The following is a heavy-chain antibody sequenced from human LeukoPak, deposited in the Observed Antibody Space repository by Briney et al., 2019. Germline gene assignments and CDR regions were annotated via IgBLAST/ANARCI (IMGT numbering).Heavy chain of an antibody. CDR3: TRAKGGYFFDS. V-gene: IGHV3-74*01. J-gene: IGHJ4*02. Sequence: GGSLRLSCAASGFTFSSYWMHWVRQAPGKGLVWVSRINSDGSSTGYADSVKGRFTISRDNAKNTLSLQMNSLRTEDTAVYFCTRAKGGYFFDSWGQGTLVTVSS. D-gene: IGHD3-16*01. CDR1: GFTFSSYW. CDR2: INSDGSST.